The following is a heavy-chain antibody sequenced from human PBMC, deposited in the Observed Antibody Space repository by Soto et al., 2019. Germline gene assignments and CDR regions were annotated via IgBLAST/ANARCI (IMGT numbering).Heavy chain of an antibody. CDR1: GFTFNSYA. D-gene: IGHD6-19*01. J-gene: IGHJ4*02. CDR3: VKEGYMRSDWYGQFDY. Sequence: SGGSLRLSCSASGFTFNSYAMHWFRQAPGKGLEFVSAISSYGADTYYADSVKGRFAISRDNSKNTLYLQMSSLRAEDTALYYCVKEGYMRSDWYGQFDYWGQGALVTVSS. V-gene: IGHV3-64D*06. CDR2: ISSYGADT.